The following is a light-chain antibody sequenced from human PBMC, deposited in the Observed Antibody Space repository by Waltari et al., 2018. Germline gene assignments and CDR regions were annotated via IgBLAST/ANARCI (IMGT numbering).Light chain of an antibody. CDR3: CSYAGSYTWV. J-gene: IGLJ3*02. V-gene: IGLV2-11*01. CDR1: SSAVVGYNY. Sequence: QSALTQPRSVSGSPGQSVTISCTGTSSAVVGYNYVSWYQQHPGKAPKHMIYDVSKRPSGVPDCCSGSKSGNTASLTISGLQAEDEADYYCCSYAGSYTWVFGGGTKLTVL. CDR2: DVS.